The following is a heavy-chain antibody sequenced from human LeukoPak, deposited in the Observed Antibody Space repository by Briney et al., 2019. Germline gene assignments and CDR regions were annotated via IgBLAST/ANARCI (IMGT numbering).Heavy chain of an antibody. Sequence: GGSVTLSCAASGFTFNTYAMTWVRQAPGKGLEWVSGISGSGGSTSYSVKGRFTISRDNSKNTLYRQMTSLRAEDTAVYYCAKAGEYCPDGSCYSENYYFDYWGQGTLVTVSS. V-gene: IGHV3-23*01. CDR3: AKAGEYCPDGSCYSENYYFDY. D-gene: IGHD2-15*01. CDR1: GFTFNTYA. CDR2: ISGSGGST. J-gene: IGHJ4*02.